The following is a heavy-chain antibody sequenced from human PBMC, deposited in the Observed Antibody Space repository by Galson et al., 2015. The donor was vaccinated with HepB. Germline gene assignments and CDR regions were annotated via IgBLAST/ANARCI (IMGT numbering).Heavy chain of an antibody. CDR1: GDSVSNTATA. CDR2: TYFRSKWYT. CDR3: ASEDIGHYNPNYYGLDV. V-gene: IGHV6-1*01. J-gene: IGHJ6*02. Sequence: CAISGDSVSNTATAWNWIRQSPSRGLEWLGRTYFRSKWYTDYAISVESRLNITPVTTKNQFSLQLSSVTPEDTAVYYCASEDIGHYNPNYYGLDVWGQGTTVTVSS. D-gene: IGHD2-15*01.